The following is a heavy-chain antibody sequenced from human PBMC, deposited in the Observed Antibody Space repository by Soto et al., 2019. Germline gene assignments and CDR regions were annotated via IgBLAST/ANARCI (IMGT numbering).Heavy chain of an antibody. CDR3: ARDSGPKGQLDY. V-gene: IGHV3-30-3*01. CDR1: GFTFSSYA. Sequence: GGSLRLSCAASGFTFSSYAMHWVRQAPGKGLEWVAVISYDGSNKYYADSVKGRFTISRDNSKNTLYLQMNSLRAEDTAVYYCARDSGPKGQLDYWGQGTLVTVSS. D-gene: IGHD6-6*01. CDR2: ISYDGSNK. J-gene: IGHJ4*02.